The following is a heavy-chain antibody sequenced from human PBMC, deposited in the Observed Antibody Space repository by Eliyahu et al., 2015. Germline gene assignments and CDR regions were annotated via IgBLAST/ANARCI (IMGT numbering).Heavy chain of an antibody. CDR1: GYXLTTRH. CDR2: MLAGGGT. D-gene: IGHD1-26*01. Sequence: VQLVQSGAEVKMPGASVKVSCXASGYXLTTRHMHXVRQAPGQGLEWMGIMLAGGGTRPAQHXQGRVTMSRDMSTSTMYMELSSLRSDDTAVYFCARDFQWATDYWGQGTPVAVSS. J-gene: IGHJ4*02. V-gene: IGHV1-46*01. CDR3: ARDFQWATDY.